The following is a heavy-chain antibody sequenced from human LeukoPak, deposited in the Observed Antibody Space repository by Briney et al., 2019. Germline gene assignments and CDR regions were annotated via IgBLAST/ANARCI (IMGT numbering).Heavy chain of an antibody. D-gene: IGHD6-13*01. J-gene: IGHJ5*02. Sequence: GSLRLSCAASGFTFSNAWMSWVRQAPGKGLEWIGSIYNSGSTYYNPSLKSRVTISVDMSKNQFSLKMSSVTAADTAVYYCARAYSSSWYWNWFDPWGQGTLVTVSS. V-gene: IGHV4-38-2*01. CDR1: GFTFSNAW. CDR2: IYNSGST. CDR3: ARAYSSSWYWNWFDP.